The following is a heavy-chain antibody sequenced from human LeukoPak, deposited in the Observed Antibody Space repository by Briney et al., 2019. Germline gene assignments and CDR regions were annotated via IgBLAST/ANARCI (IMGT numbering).Heavy chain of an antibody. V-gene: IGHV3-53*01. CDR2: IYSGGNT. CDR3: ARRYSTSWCLDY. Sequence: GGSLRLSCAASGFTFSSYWMSWVRQAPGKGLEWVSIIYSGGNTYYADSVKGRFTISRDNSKNTLYLQMNSLRAEDTAVYYCARRYSTSWCLDYWGQGALVTVSS. D-gene: IGHD6-13*01. CDR1: GFTFSSYW. J-gene: IGHJ4*02.